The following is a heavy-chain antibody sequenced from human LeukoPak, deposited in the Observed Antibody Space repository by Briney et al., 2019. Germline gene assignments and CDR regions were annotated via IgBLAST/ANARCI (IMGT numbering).Heavy chain of an antibody. Sequence: GGSLRLSCAASGFTFGSYDMSWVRQAPGKGLEWVSAISGSGGSTYYADSVKGRFTISRDSSKNTLYLQMNSLRAEDTAVYYCAKDLDCSSTTCYPDFWGQGTLVTVSS. CDR3: AKDLDCSSTTCYPDF. V-gene: IGHV3-23*01. D-gene: IGHD2-2*01. CDR1: GFTFGSYD. CDR2: ISGSGGST. J-gene: IGHJ4*02.